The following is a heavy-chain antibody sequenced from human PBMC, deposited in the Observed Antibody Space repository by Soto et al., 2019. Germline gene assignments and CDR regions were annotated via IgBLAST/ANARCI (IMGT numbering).Heavy chain of an antibody. Sequence: QVQLVESGGGVVQPGRSLRLSCAASGFTFSSYGMHWVRQAPGKGLEWVAVISYDRSNKYYADSVKGRFTISRDNSKNTLYLQMNSLRAEDTAVYYFAKDSEDIVVVPAAPPEDYYYYGMDVWGQGTTVTVSS. V-gene: IGHV3-30*18. CDR3: AKDSEDIVVVPAAPPEDYYYYGMDV. CDR2: ISYDRSNK. CDR1: GFTFSSYG. D-gene: IGHD2-2*01. J-gene: IGHJ6*02.